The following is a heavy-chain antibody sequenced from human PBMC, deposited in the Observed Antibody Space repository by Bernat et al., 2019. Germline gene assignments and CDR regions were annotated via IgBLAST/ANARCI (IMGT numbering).Heavy chain of an antibody. CDR1: GFTFSSYA. V-gene: IGHV3-30*01. D-gene: IGHD6-6*01. CDR3: AREYSSSSGPRNYFDY. Sequence: QVQLVESGGGVVQPGRSLRLSCAASGFTFSSYAMHWVRQAPGKGLEWVAVISYDGSNKYYADSVKGRFTISRDNSKNTLYLQMNSLRAEDTAVYYCAREYSSSSGPRNYFDYWGQGTLVTVSS. J-gene: IGHJ4*02. CDR2: ISYDGSNK.